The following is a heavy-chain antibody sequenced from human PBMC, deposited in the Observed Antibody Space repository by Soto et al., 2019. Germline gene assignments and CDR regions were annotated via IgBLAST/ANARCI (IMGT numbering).Heavy chain of an antibody. CDR3: ASGPQVILRYYYGSDV. CDR1: GFTVSTNY. Sequence: EVQLVETGGGLIQPGGSLRLSCAVSGFTVSTNYMSWVRQAPGKGLEWVSVIYYDDGSTYYADSVKGRFSIYRDSSRNTLYLQMNSLRAEDTAVYYCASGPQVILRYYYGSDVWGQGTTVTVSS. J-gene: IGHJ6*02. CDR2: IYYDDGST. V-gene: IGHV3-53*02. D-gene: IGHD3-16*01.